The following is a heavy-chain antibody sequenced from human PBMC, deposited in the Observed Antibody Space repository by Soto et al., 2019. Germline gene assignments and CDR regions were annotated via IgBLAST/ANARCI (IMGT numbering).Heavy chain of an antibody. Sequence: QVQLVRFGAEVKKPGSSVKVSCKASGGTFSSYAISWVRQAPGQGLEWMGGIIPIFATANYAQKFQGRVMITVDESTSTAYMELSSLRSEDTAVYYCARSVSFRYQLLKRGMDVWGQGTTVTVSS. CDR3: ARSVSFRYQLLKRGMDV. V-gene: IGHV1-69*01. CDR1: GGTFSSYA. CDR2: IIPIFATA. J-gene: IGHJ6*02. D-gene: IGHD2-2*01.